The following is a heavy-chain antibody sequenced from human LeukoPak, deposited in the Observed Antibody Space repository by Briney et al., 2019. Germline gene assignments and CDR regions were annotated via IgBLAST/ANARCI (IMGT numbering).Heavy chain of an antibody. CDR3: AKTGVCSTTNCYQAFDS. CDR1: GFTFSRHP. CDR2: ISSDGNNN. V-gene: IGHV3-30-3*02. J-gene: IGHJ4*02. D-gene: IGHD2-2*01. Sequence: GGSLRLSCAASGFTFSRHPMNWVRQAPGKGLEWVTVISSDGNNNYYADSVKGRFTISRDNSKNTLFLQMNSLRPEDTAVYYCAKTGVCSTTNCYQAFDSWGQGTLVTVSS.